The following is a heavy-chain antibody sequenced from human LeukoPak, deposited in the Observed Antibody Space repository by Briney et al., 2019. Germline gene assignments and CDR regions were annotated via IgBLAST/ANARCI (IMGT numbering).Heavy chain of an antibody. V-gene: IGHV3-11*01. CDR1: GFTFSDYY. CDR3: AKGASYYDFWSGYSKILRYFDY. D-gene: IGHD3-3*01. Sequence: GGSLRLSCAASGFTFSDYYMSWIRQAPGKGLEWVSYISSSGSTIYYADSVKGRFTISRDNAKNSLYLQMNSLRAEDTAVYYCAKGASYYDFWSGYSKILRYFDYWGQGTLVTVSS. J-gene: IGHJ4*02. CDR2: ISSSGSTI.